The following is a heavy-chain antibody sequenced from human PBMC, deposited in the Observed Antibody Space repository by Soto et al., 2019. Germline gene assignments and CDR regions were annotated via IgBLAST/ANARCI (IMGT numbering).Heavy chain of an antibody. CDR1: WYSFSISISA. J-gene: IGHJ5*02. V-gene: IGHV6-1*01. CDR2: TYYRSKWYK. D-gene: IGHD2-15*01. Sequence: SQTLALTCAICWYSFSISISACDLGRQSPSRVLEWLGRTYYRSKWYKEYAASVKSLITINPDTSKNQFSLQLNSVSPEDTAVYSCVSNVGWIDHWGQGTLVTVSS. CDR3: VSNVGWIDH.